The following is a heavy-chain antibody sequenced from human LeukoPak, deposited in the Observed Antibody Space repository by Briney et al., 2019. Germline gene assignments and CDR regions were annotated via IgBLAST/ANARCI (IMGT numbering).Heavy chain of an antibody. D-gene: IGHD3-10*01. CDR2: INPSGGST. CDR1: GYTFTSYY. J-gene: IGHJ3*02. Sequence: ASVKVSCKASGYTFTSYYMHWVRQAPGQGLEWMGRINPSGGSTSYAQKFQGRVTTTRDTSTSTVYMELSSLRSEDTAVYYCARFSDLDAFDIWGQGTMVTVSS. CDR3: ARFSDLDAFDI. V-gene: IGHV1-46*01.